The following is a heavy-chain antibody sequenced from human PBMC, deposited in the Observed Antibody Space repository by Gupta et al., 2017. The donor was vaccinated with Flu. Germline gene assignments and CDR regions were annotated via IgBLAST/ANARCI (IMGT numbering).Heavy chain of an antibody. Sequence: EVQLVESGGGLVQPGGSLRLSCSASGFTFSSYAMHWVRQAPGKGLEYVSAISSNGGSTYYADSVKGRFTISRDNSKNTLYLQMSSLRAEDTAVYYCVKARGYGSGGYFDYWGQGTLVTVSS. CDR2: ISSNGGST. CDR3: VKARGYGSGGYFDY. D-gene: IGHD3-10*01. CDR1: GFTFSSYA. J-gene: IGHJ4*02. V-gene: IGHV3-64D*06.